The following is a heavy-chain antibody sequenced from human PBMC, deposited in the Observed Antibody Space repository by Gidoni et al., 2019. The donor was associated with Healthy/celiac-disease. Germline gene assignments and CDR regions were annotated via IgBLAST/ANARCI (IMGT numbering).Heavy chain of an antibody. CDR1: GGSISSSSYY. V-gene: IGHV4-39*07. J-gene: IGHJ5*02. Sequence: GGSISSSSYYWGWIRQPPGKGLEWIGSIYYSVSTYYNPSLKSRVTISVDTSKNQFSLKLSSVTAADPAVYYCATRNLWSGYLREYNWFDPWGQGTLVTVSS. CDR3: ATRNLWSGYLREYNWFDP. CDR2: IYYSVST. D-gene: IGHD3-3*01.